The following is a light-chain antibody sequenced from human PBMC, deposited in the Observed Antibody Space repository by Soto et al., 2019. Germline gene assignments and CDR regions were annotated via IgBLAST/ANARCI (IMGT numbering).Light chain of an antibody. V-gene: IGLV2-14*01. CDR1: SGDIGGYNY. Sequence: QSVLTQPASVSGSPGQSITISCTGTSGDIGGYNYVSWYQQHPGKAPKLLISEVTNRPSGVSNRFSGSKSGNTASLTISGLQAEDEADYYCSSYANTFLAFGGGTK. CDR2: EVT. J-gene: IGLJ3*02. CDR3: SSYANTFLA.